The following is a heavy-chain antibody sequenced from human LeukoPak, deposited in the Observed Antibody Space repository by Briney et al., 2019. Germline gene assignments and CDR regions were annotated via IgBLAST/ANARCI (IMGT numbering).Heavy chain of an antibody. CDR3: ARGRKAAAGTSDAFDI. CDR1: GGSFSGYY. Sequence: SETLSLTCAVYGGSFSGYYWSWIRQPPGKGLEWIGKINHSGSTNYNPSLKSRVTISVGTSKNQFSLKLSSVTAADTAVYYCARGRKAAAGTSDAFDIWGQGTMVTVSS. D-gene: IGHD6-13*01. V-gene: IGHV4-34*01. CDR2: INHSGST. J-gene: IGHJ3*02.